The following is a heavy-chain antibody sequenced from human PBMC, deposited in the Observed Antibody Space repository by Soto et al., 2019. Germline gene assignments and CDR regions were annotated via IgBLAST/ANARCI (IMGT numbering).Heavy chain of an antibody. CDR2: INPSGGST. CDR3: ASLNVDTAMVTGGPYYYGMDA. Sequence: GASVKVSCKASGYTFTSYYMHWVRQAPGQGLEWMGIINPSGGSTSYAQKFQGRVTMTRDTSTSTVYMELSSLRSEDTAVYYCASLNVDTAMVTGGPYYYGMDAWGQGTTVTVSS. V-gene: IGHV1-46*01. D-gene: IGHD5-18*01. CDR1: GYTFTSYY. J-gene: IGHJ6*02.